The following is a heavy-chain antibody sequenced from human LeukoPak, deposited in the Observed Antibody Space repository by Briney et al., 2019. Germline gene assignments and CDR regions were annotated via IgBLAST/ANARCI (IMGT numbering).Heavy chain of an antibody. V-gene: IGHV3-11*01. CDR3: ARGPTGSSNWFDP. J-gene: IGHJ5*02. D-gene: IGHD1-1*01. CDR1: GFTFSDYF. Sequence: GGSLRLSCAASGFTFSDYFMNWIRQAPGKGLEWVSHISRSGSIIYYADSVKGRFTISRDNAKNSLYLQTNSLRAEDTAVYYCARGPTGSSNWFDPWGQGTLVTVSS. CDR2: ISRSGSII.